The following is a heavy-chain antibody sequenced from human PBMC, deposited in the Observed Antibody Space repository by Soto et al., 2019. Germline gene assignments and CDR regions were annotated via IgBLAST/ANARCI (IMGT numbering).Heavy chain of an antibody. Sequence: EVQLLESGGGLVQPGGSLRLSCAASGFTFGTFALAWARKPQGRGLEWVSTIIGSVDSTYYADSVKGRFTISRDNSKNTLYLQMNSLRAEDTAVYYCAKERSSGWNFDSWGQGTLVTVSS. CDR2: IIGSVDST. J-gene: IGHJ4*02. CDR3: AKERSSGWNFDS. CDR1: GFTFGTFA. D-gene: IGHD6-19*01. V-gene: IGHV3-23*01.